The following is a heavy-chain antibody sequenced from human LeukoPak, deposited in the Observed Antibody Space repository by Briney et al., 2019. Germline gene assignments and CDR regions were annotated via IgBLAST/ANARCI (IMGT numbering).Heavy chain of an antibody. CDR1: GFTVSSNY. CDR3: AKLDSSGWSYDAFDI. J-gene: IGHJ3*02. CDR2: IYSGGST. D-gene: IGHD6-19*01. Sequence: GGSLRLSCAASGFTVSSNYMSWVRQAPGKGLEWVSVIYSGGSTYYADSVKGRFTISRDNSKNTLYLQMNSLRAEDTAVYYCAKLDSSGWSYDAFDIWGQGTMVTVSS. V-gene: IGHV3-53*01.